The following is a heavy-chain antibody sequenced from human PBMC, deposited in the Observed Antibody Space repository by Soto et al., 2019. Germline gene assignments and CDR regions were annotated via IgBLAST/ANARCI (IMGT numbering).Heavy chain of an antibody. J-gene: IGHJ6*02. Sequence: QVQLQQWGAGLLKPSETLSLTCGVYGGSFSGYYWSWIRQPPGKGLEWIGEANHSGSTNYNPSLKSRDTISVDTAKNQLSLKLSSVTAADTALYYRARKYLPDYGSGGPYGIEVWGQGTTVTVSS. V-gene: IGHV4-34*01. CDR3: ARKYLPDYGSGGPYGIEV. D-gene: IGHD3-10*01. CDR2: ANHSGST. CDR1: GGSFSGYY.